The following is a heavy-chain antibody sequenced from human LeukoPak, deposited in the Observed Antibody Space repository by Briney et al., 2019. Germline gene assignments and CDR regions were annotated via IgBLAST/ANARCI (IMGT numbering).Heavy chain of an antibody. CDR3: ARGFQGAAAGNFDY. Sequence: GASVKFSCKASGYTFTSYAMNWVRQAPGQGLEWMGWINTNTGNPTYAQGFTGRFVFSLDISVSTAYLQVSSLKAEDTAVYYCARGFQGAAAGNFDYWGQGTLVTVSS. CDR1: GYTFTSYA. J-gene: IGHJ4*02. V-gene: IGHV7-4-1*02. D-gene: IGHD6-13*01. CDR2: INTNTGNP.